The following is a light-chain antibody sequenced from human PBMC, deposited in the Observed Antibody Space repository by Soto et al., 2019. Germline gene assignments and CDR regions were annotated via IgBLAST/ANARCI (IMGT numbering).Light chain of an antibody. V-gene: IGLV7-43*01. Sequence: QAVVTQEPSLTVSPGGTVTLTCASSTGAVTSGYYPNWFQQKPGQAPRALIYGTNYKYSWTPARFSGSLLGGKAALTLSGVQPEDEAEYYCLLYYGGAWVFGGGTKVTVL. CDR1: TGAVTSGYY. J-gene: IGLJ2*01. CDR3: LLYYGGAWV. CDR2: GTN.